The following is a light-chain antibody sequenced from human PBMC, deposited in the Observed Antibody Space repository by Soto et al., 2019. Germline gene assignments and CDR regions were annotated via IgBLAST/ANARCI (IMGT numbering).Light chain of an antibody. Sequence: EIVLTQSPGTLSLSPGERATLSCRASQSVTSNYLAWYQQKPGQAPRLLIFGASIRDTGIPDSFSGSGSGTDFTLTISRLEPEDFAVYYCQQYGSSTGTFGQGTKMEIK. CDR2: GAS. CDR3: QQYGSSTGT. V-gene: IGKV3-20*01. CDR1: QSVTSNY. J-gene: IGKJ1*01.